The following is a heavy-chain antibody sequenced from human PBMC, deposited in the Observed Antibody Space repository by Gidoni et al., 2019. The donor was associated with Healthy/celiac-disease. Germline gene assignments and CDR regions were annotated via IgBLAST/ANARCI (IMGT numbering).Heavy chain of an antibody. D-gene: IGHD2-2*01. J-gene: IGHJ4*02. CDR2: ISGSGGST. V-gene: IGHV3-23*01. CDR1: GFTFSSYA. Sequence: EVQLLESGGGLVQPGGSLRLSCAASGFTFSSYAMSWVRQAPGKGLEWVSAISGSGGSTYYADSVKGRFTISRDNSKNTLYLQMNSLRAEDTAVYYCAKVFPPLPGPVVPAAYFDYWGQGTLVTVSS. CDR3: AKVFPPLPGPVVPAAYFDY.